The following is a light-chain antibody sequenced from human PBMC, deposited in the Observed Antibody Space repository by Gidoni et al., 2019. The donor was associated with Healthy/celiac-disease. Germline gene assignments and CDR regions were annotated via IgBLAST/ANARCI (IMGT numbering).Light chain of an antibody. CDR3: QQSYSTPALT. Sequence: DIQMTQSQSSLSAAVGDRVTITCLASQSISSYFNCYQQKPGKAPKLLIYAAARCQSGGPSRCIGSGCGTDFTLTIIRLQPEDVATYYCQQSYSTPALTFGGGTKVEIK. J-gene: IGKJ4*01. CDR1: QSISSY. CDR2: AAA. V-gene: IGKV1-39*01.